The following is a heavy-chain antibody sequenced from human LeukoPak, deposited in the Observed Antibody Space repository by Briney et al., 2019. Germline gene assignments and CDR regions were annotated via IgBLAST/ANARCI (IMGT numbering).Heavy chain of an antibody. V-gene: IGHV1-46*01. Sequence: ASVKVSCKASGYTFTGYYMHWVRQAPGQGLEWMGIINPSGGSTTYAQKFRGRVTVTRDTSTSTVYMEVSSLRSEDTAVYYCARGGYSYGSHDAFDIWGQGTMVTVSS. CDR3: ARGGYSYGSHDAFDI. J-gene: IGHJ3*02. D-gene: IGHD5-18*01. CDR2: INPSGGST. CDR1: GYTFTGYY.